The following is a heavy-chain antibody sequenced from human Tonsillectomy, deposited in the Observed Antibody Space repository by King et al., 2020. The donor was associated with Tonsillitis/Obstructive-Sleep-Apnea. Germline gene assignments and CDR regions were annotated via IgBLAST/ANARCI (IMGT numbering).Heavy chain of an antibody. CDR3: AGDPTGDYDLWGGYYTGYYMDV. CDR1: GFTFSTYS. D-gene: IGHD3-3*01. CDR2: ISSSSTYI. V-gene: IGHV3-21*01. J-gene: IGHJ6*03. Sequence: VQLVESGGGLVKPGGSLRLSCAASGFTFSTYSMNWVRQAPGKGLEWVSSISSSSTYIYYADSVKGRFTISRDNAKNSLYLQMNSLRAEDTAVYYCAGDPTGDYDLWGGYYTGYYMDVWGKGSTVTVS.